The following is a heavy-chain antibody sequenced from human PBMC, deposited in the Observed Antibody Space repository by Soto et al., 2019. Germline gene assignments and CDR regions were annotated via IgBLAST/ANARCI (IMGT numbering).Heavy chain of an antibody. CDR3: ARDDEAYCGGDCSPHWYFDL. J-gene: IGHJ2*01. CDR2: ISSSSSYI. V-gene: IGHV3-21*01. D-gene: IGHD2-21*01. CDR1: GFTFSSYS. Sequence: EVQLVESGGGLVKPGGSLRLSCAASGFTFSSYSMNWVRQAPGKGLEWVSSISSSSSYIYYADSVKGRFTISRDNAKNSLYLQMNSLRGEDTAVYYCARDDEAYCGGDCSPHWYFDLWGRGTLVTVSS.